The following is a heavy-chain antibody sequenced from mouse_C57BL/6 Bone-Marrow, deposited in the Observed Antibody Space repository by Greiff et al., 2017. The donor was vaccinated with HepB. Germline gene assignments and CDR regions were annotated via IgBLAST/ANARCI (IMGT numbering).Heavy chain of an antibody. CDR3: ARLRYYVSSYDY. CDR2: IYPSDSET. V-gene: IGHV1-61*01. Sequence: QVQLQQPGAELVRPGSSVKLSCKASGYTFTSYWMDWVKQRPGQGLEWIGNIYPSDSETHYNQKFKDKATLTVDKSSSTAYMQLSSLTSEDSAVYYCARLRYYVSSYDYWGQGTTLTVFS. CDR1: GYTFTSYW. D-gene: IGHD1-1*01. J-gene: IGHJ2*01.